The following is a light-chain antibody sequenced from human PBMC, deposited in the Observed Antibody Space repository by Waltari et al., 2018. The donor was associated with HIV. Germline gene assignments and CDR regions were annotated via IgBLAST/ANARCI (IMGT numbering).Light chain of an antibody. Sequence: QSVLTQPPSVSVAPGQRVTISCTGGSSNIGADYDVHWYQQIPGTAPKLLISGNKNRPSGVPDRFSASKSGTSASLAITGLQAEDEADYFCQSYDRSLSASVVFGGGTKLTVL. V-gene: IGLV1-40*01. CDR3: QSYDRSLSASVV. J-gene: IGLJ2*01. CDR1: SSNIGADYD. CDR2: GNK.